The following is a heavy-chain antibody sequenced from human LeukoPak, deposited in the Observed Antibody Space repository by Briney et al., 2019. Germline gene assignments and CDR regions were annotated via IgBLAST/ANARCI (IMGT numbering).Heavy chain of an antibody. V-gene: IGHV3-7*01. Sequence: GGSLRPSCAAAGSSLSIHWLTWVRLAPGKRPQWLAHINPDGSETAFLASVSGRFTISRDNSQNSLYLQMNTLRVEDTAVYHCARGHYGLDVWGQGTTVTVSS. J-gene: IGHJ6*02. CDR1: GSSLSIHW. CDR2: INPDGSET. CDR3: ARGHYGLDV.